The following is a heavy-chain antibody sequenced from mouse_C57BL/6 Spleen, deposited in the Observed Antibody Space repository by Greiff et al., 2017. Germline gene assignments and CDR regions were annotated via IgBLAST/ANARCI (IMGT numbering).Heavy chain of an antibody. D-gene: IGHD2-1*01. CDR1: GYTFTSYW. V-gene: IGHV1-64*01. J-gene: IGHJ2*01. CDR2: IHPNSGST. Sequence: QVQLQQPGAELVKPGASVKLSCKASGYTFTSYWMHWVKQRPGQGLEWIGMIHPNSGSTNYNEKFKSKATLTVDKSSSTAYMRLSSLTSEDSAVYCCTRGDYGNYFDYWGQGTTRTVSS. CDR3: TRGDYGNYFDY.